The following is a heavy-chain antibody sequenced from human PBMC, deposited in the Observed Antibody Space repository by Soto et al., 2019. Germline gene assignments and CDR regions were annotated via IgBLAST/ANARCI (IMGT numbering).Heavy chain of an antibody. V-gene: IGHV1-69*01. CDR3: ITMVRGRFVNWFDP. CDR1: GGTFSSYA. D-gene: IGHD3-10*01. CDR2: IIPIFGTA. J-gene: IGHJ5*02. Sequence: QVQLVQSGAEVKKPGSSVKVSCKASGGTFSSYAISWVRQAPGQGLEWMGWIIPIFGTANYAQKFQGRVTITADESTSTAYMELSSLRSEDTAVYYCITMVRGRFVNWFDPWGQGTLVTVSS.